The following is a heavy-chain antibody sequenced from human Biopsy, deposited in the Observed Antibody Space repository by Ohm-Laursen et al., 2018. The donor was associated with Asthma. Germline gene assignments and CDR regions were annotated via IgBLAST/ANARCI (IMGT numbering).Heavy chain of an antibody. CDR3: AKSADYYDSTDYLDY. CDR1: GFSFDDCA. J-gene: IGHJ4*02. Sequence: SLRLSCSASGFSFDDCAMHWVRQAPGKGLEWVSSISWNSGNIDYAVSVKGRFTISRDNAKNSLYLQMQSLRPEDTAFYYCAKSADYYDSTDYLDYWGQGTLVIVSS. D-gene: IGHD3-22*01. V-gene: IGHV3-9*01. CDR2: ISWNSGNI.